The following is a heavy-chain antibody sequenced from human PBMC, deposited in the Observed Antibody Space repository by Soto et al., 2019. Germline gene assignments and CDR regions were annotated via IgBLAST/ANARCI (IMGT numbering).Heavy chain of an antibody. J-gene: IGHJ4*02. CDR2: INPNNGGT. Sequence: QVQLVQAGAEVMKPGASVRVSCKAAGYTFTGYNMHWVRQAPGQGLEWMGWINPNNGGTDYAQKFQGRVTMTRDTSISTAYMELSRLISDDTAVSYCARLRVPYCSSTSCLYYFDYWGQGTLVTVSS. CDR1: GYTFTGYN. V-gene: IGHV1-2*02. CDR3: ARLRVPYCSSTSCLYYFDY. D-gene: IGHD2-2*01.